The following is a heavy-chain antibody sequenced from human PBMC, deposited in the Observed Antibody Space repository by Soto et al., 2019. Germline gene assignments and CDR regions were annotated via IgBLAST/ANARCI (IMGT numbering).Heavy chain of an antibody. V-gene: IGHV4-59*01. CDR3: ARFSMDYGSGSYYNDY. CDR1: GGSISSYY. J-gene: IGHJ4*02. Sequence: QVQLQESGPGLVKPSETLSLTCTVSGGSISSYYWSWIRQPPGKGLEWIGYIYYSGSTNYNPSLKSRVTISVDTSKNQFSLKLSSVTAADTAVYYCARFSMDYGSGSYYNDYWGQGTLVTVSS. D-gene: IGHD3-10*01. CDR2: IYYSGST.